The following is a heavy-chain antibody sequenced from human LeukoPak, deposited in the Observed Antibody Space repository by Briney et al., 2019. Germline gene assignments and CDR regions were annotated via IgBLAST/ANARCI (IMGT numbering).Heavy chain of an antibody. D-gene: IGHD3-10*01. V-gene: IGHV4-39*07. CDR3: ARRYYYGSGSNFDY. Sequence: SETLSLTCTVSGGSISSGRYYWSWIRQPPGKGLEWIGEINHSGSTNYNPSLKSRVTISVDTSKNQFSLKLSSVTAADTAVYYCARRYYYGSGSNFDYWGQGTLVTVSS. CDR2: INHSGST. J-gene: IGHJ4*02. CDR1: GGSISSGRYY.